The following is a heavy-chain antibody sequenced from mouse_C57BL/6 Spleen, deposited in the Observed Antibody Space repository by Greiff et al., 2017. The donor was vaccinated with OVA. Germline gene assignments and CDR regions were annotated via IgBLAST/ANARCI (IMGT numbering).Heavy chain of an antibody. Sequence: VQLQQSGPELVKPGASVKIPCKASGYTFTDYNMDWVKQSHGKSLEWIGDINPNNGGTIYNQKFKGKATLTVDKSSSTAYMELRSLTSEDTAVYYCARRPTTGDAMDYWGQGTSVTVSS. CDR3: ARRPTTGDAMDY. V-gene: IGHV1-18*01. D-gene: IGHD1-1*01. CDR2: INPNNGGT. CDR1: GYTFTDYN. J-gene: IGHJ4*01.